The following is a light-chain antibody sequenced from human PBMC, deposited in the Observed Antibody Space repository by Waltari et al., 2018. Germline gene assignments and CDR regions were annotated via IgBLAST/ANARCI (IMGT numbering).Light chain of an antibody. CDR2: AAS. Sequence: DMQMTQSPSSLSASVGDRITITCRASQNINTKLNWYQPKPGTAPKLLIYAASSLQSGVPSRFSGSSAGTDFTLTITSLQPEDFATYYCQQTFSTPWVFGQGTKVEIK. CDR3: QQTFSTPWV. V-gene: IGKV1-39*01. CDR1: QNINTK. J-gene: IGKJ1*01.